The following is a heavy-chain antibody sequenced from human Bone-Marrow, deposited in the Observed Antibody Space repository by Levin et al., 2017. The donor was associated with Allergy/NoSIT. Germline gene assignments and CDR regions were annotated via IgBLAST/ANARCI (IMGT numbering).Heavy chain of an antibody. D-gene: IGHD3-10*01. Sequence: SETLSLTCTVSGGSISSSSYYWGWIRQPPGKGLEWIGSIYYSGSTYYNPSLKSRVTISVDTSKNQFSLKLSSVTAADTAVYYCARDSSMVQGVITTQFDPWGQGTLVTVSS. V-gene: IGHV4-39*02. CDR2: IYYSGST. CDR1: GGSISSSSYY. CDR3: ARDSSMVQGVITTQFDP. J-gene: IGHJ5*02.